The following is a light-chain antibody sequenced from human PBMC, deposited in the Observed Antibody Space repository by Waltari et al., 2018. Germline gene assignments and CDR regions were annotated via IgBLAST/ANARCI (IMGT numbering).Light chain of an antibody. CDR2: AAS. V-gene: IGKV1-9*01. CDR3: LQLSSYPLT. CDR1: QGISSY. Sequence: DIQLTQSPSFLSASVGDRVTITCRASQGISSYLSWYQQKPGKAPKMLIYAASTLHSGVPSRFSGSGSGTDFTLTISSLQPEDSATYFCLQLSSYPLTFGGGSTVEIK. J-gene: IGKJ4*01.